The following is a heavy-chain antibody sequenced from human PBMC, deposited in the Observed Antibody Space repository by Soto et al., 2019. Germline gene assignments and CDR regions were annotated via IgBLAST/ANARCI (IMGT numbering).Heavy chain of an antibody. CDR3: ARRNLGDYDFWSGRHDYGMDV. J-gene: IGHJ6*02. CDR1: GGSISSSSYY. V-gene: IGHV4-39*01. Sequence: LSETLSLTCTVSGGSISSSSYYWGWIRQPPGKGLEWIGSIYYSGSTYYNPSLKSRVTISVDTSKNQFSLKLSSVTAADTAVYYCARRNLGDYDFWSGRHDYGMDVWGQGTTVTVS. CDR2: IYYSGST. D-gene: IGHD3-3*01.